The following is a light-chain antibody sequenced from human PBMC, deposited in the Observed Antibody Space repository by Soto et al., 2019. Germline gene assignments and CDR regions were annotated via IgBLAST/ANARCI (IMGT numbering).Light chain of an antibody. CDR2: DAS. CDR1: QSLRSS. J-gene: IGKJ1*01. CDR3: QKYNNWPQT. Sequence: ETMMTQSPDTLSVSLGERATLSCRASQSLRSSLAWYQQKPGQAPRLLIYDASTRATGIPARFSGSGSGTDFTLTISGLQSEDFAVYYCQKYNNWPQTFGQGTKGDIK. V-gene: IGKV3-15*01.